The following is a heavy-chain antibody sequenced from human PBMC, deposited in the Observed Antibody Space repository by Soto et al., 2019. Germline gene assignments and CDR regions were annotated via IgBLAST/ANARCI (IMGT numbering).Heavy chain of an antibody. CDR3: ARFGYGPLSEMEV. CDR1: GYNFTRSY. Sequence: ASVKVSCMASGYNFTRSYMHWVLQAHGQGLEWLGLINPSGGSTSYAQKFQGRVTMTRVTSTSTVYMQLSSLRYEDTAGYYCARFGYGPLSEMEVWDQGTTVTVSS. CDR2: INPSGGST. D-gene: IGHD5-12*01. J-gene: IGHJ6*02. V-gene: IGHV1-46*01.